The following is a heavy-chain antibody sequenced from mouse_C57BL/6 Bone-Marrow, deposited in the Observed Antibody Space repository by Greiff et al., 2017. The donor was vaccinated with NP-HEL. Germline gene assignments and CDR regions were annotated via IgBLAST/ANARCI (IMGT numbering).Heavy chain of an antibody. V-gene: IGHV2-6*01. D-gene: IGHD2-4*01. J-gene: IGHJ3*01. CDR1: GFSLTSYG. Sequence: VKVVESGPGLVAPSQSLSITCTVSGFSLTSYGVDWVRQSPGKGLEWLGVIWGVGSTNYNSALKSRLSISKDNSKSQVFLKMNSLQTDDTAMYYCASELRGPFAYWGQGTLVTVSA. CDR2: IWGVGST. CDR3: ASELRGPFAY.